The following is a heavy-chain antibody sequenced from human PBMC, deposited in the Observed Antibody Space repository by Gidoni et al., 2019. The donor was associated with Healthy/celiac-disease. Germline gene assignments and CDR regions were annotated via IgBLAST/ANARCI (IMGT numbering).Heavy chain of an antibody. CDR3: AKDLGRDGSYSRDAFDI. Sequence: EVQLLESGGGLVQPGGSLRLSCAASGFTFSSYAMRWVRQAPGKGLEWVSAISGSGGSTYYADSVKGRFTISRDNSKNTLYLQMNSLRAEDTAVYYCAKDLGRDGSYSRDAFDIWGQGTMVTVSS. CDR1: GFTFSSYA. J-gene: IGHJ3*02. V-gene: IGHV3-23*01. D-gene: IGHD1-26*01. CDR2: ISGSGGST.